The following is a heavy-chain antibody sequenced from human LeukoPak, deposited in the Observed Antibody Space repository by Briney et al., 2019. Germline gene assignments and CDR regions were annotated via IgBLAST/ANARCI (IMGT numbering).Heavy chain of an antibody. CDR2: INSDGGGA. J-gene: IGHJ5*02. Sequence: GGSLRLSCAASGITFGNNWMHWVRQGPGKGLVWISRINSDGGGAICADSVKGRFTVSRDNAKNTLYLQMSSLRAEDTAVYYCARDVPHNWFDTWGQGTLVTVSS. V-gene: IGHV3-74*01. CDR3: ARDVPHNWFDT. CDR1: GITFGNNW.